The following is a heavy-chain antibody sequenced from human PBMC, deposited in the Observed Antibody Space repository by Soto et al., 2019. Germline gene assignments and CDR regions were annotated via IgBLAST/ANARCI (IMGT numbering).Heavy chain of an antibody. Sequence: QVHLVQSGAEVKKPGASVKVSCKGSGYGFTTYGITWVRQAPGQGLEWMAWISAHDGNTTYAQKLQGRVTVTRNTSTSTAYMVLGSLRADDTAVYDCARGGYGDYWGQGAVVTVSS. CDR1: GYGFTTYG. J-gene: IGHJ4*02. D-gene: IGHD1-1*01. CDR2: ISAHDGNT. V-gene: IGHV1-18*01. CDR3: ARGGYGDY.